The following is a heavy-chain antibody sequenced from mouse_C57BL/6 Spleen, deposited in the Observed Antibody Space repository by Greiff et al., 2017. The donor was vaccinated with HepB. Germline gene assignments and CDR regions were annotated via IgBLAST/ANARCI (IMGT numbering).Heavy chain of an antibody. D-gene: IGHD2-3*01. V-gene: IGHV5-4*01. CDR1: GFTFSSYA. J-gene: IGHJ2*01. CDR2: ISDGGSYT. CDR3: ARDAPIYDGYLYYFDY. Sequence: EVHLVESGGGLVKPGGSLKLSCAASGFTFSSYAMSWVRQTPEKRLEWVATISDGGSYTYYPDNVKGRFTISRDNAKNNLYLQMSHLKSEDTAMYYCARDAPIYDGYLYYFDYWGQGTTLTVSS.